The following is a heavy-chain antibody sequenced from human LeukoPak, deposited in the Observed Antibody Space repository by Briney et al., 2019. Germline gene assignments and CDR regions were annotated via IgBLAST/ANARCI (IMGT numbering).Heavy chain of an antibody. D-gene: IGHD6-13*01. V-gene: IGHV4-34*01. CDR3: ARDSSWYPMDV. J-gene: IGHJ6*02. CDR1: GGSFSGYY. Sequence: SETLSLTCAVYGGSFSGYYLSWIRQPPGKGLEWIGEINHSGSTNYNPSLKSRVTISVDTSKNQFSLKLSSVTAADTAVYYCARDSSWYPMDVWGQGTTVTVSS. CDR2: INHSGST.